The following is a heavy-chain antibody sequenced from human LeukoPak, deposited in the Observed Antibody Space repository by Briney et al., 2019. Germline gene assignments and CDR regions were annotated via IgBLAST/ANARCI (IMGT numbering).Heavy chain of an antibody. CDR2: INHSGST. Sequence: SETLSLTCAVNSGSFSGCFWSWIRQPPGKGLEWIGEINHSGSTNYNPSLKSRVTISVDTSKNQFSLKLNSATAADTAMYYCARVVGDSGDFFDYWGQGTLVTVSS. V-gene: IGHV4-34*01. D-gene: IGHD3-3*01. CDR3: ARVVGDSGDFFDY. CDR1: SGSFSGCF. J-gene: IGHJ4*02.